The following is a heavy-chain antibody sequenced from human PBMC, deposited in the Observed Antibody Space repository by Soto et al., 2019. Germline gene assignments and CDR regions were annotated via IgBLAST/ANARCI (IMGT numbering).Heavy chain of an antibody. V-gene: IGHV3-33*01. Sequence: QVQLVESGGAVVQPGRSLRLSCAASGFSFSSYGMHWVRQAPGKGLEWVAIIWYDGSNKYYADPVKGRFTISRDNSKNMLYLEMDSLRVEDTAVFYCASDGAFGENSAWWFDLWGRGTLVTVSS. J-gene: IGHJ2*01. CDR3: ASDGAFGENSAWWFDL. CDR1: GFSFSSYG. D-gene: IGHD3-10*01. CDR2: IWYDGSNK.